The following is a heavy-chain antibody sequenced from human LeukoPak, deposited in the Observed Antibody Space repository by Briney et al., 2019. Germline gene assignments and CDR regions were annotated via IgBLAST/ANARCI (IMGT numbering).Heavy chain of an antibody. Sequence: GGSLRLSCAASGFTFSSYSMNWVRQAPGKGLEWISYITSRSSSIHYADSVKGRFTVSRDNAKNSVYLQMNSLRDEDTAVYYCARHYYGSGSVDYWGQGTLVTVSS. D-gene: IGHD3-10*01. CDR2: ITSRSSSI. CDR3: ARHYYGSGSVDY. J-gene: IGHJ4*02. CDR1: GFTFSSYS. V-gene: IGHV3-48*02.